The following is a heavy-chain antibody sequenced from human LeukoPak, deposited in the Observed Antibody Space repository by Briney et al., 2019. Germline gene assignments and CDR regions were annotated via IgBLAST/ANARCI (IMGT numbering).Heavy chain of an antibody. D-gene: IGHD4-23*01. V-gene: IGHV3-48*04. CDR3: AGDVTYHGGDWFDP. CDR1: EFIFSSYS. Sequence: AGGSLRLSCAASEFIFSSYSMCWVRQAPGKGLEWVSYISSSGTSIYYADSVKGRFTISRDNAKNSLYLQMNSLRAEDTAVYHCAGDVTYHGGDWFDPWGQGTLVTVSS. J-gene: IGHJ5*02. CDR2: ISSSGTSI.